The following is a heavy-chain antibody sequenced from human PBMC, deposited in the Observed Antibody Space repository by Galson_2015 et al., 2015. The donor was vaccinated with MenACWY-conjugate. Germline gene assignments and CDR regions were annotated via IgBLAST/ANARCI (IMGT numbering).Heavy chain of an antibody. D-gene: IGHD1-1*01. J-gene: IGHJ4*02. CDR2: IKADGSFS. Sequence: SLRLSCAAPGFTFNNYWMHWVRQPPGKGLEWISYIKADGSFSNYADSVKGRFTISTDNAKNMMYLQMDGLGDEDTAVYLCARDNNCSFDSWGQGTLVTVSS. CDR1: GFTFNNYW. CDR3: ARDNNCSFDS. V-gene: IGHV3-74*01.